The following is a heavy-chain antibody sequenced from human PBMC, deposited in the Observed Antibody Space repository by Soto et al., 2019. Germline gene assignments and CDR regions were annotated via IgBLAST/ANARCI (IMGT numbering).Heavy chain of an antibody. D-gene: IGHD2-2*01. J-gene: IGHJ6*03. CDR2: IIPILGIA. Sequence: ASVKVSCKASGGTFSSYTISWVRQAPGQGLEWMGRIIPILGIANYAQKFQGRVTITADKSTSTAYMELSSLRSEDTAVYYCASSIVPAATWWYYYYYMDVWGKGTTVTLSS. V-gene: IGHV1-69*02. CDR1: GGTFSSYT. CDR3: ASSIVPAATWWYYYYYMDV.